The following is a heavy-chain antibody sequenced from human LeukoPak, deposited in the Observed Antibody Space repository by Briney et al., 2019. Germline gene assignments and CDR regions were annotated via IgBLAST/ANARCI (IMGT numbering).Heavy chain of an antibody. CDR2: IAYDSSNT. CDR1: AFTFSDHS. J-gene: IGHJ4*02. CDR3: ARVGSDNYHPLDY. V-gene: IGHV3-30-3*01. D-gene: IGHD5-24*01. Sequence: GRSLRLSCVASAFTFSDHSMHWVRQAPGKGLEWVSSIAYDSSNTFYADSVKGRFSISRDNSKSTLYLQLSGLRIEDTAVYYCARVGSDNYHPLDYWGQGTLVTVSS.